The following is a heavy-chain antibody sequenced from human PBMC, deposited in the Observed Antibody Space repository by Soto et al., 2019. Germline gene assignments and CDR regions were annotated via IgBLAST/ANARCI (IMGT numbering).Heavy chain of an antibody. Sequence: GGSLRLSCAASGFTFSSYAMHWVRQAPGKGLEWVAVISYDGSNKYYADSVKGRFTISRDNSKNTLYLQMNSLRAEDTAVYYCARDPTPSSSGGFDNWGQGTLVTVSS. V-gene: IGHV3-30-3*01. D-gene: IGHD2-15*01. CDR1: GFTFSSYA. CDR2: ISYDGSNK. CDR3: ARDPTPSSSGGFDN. J-gene: IGHJ4*02.